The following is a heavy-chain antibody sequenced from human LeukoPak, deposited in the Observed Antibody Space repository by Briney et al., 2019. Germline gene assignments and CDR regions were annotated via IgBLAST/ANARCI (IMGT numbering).Heavy chain of an antibody. CDR2: IRSNSRGI. V-gene: IGHV3-21*06. J-gene: IGHJ6*02. D-gene: IGHD1-1*01. Sequence: GESLRLSCAASGFTFSSYSMNWVRQAPGKGLESVSSIRSNSRGINYADSVKGRFTISRDNDKNTVFLEMNSLRAEDTAVYYCARDGASIDDQYYGLDVWGQGTTVTVSS. CDR3: ARDGASIDDQYYGLDV. CDR1: GFTFSSYS.